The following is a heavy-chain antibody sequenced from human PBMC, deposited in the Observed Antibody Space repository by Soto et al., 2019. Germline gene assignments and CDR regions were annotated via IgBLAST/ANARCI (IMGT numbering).Heavy chain of an antibody. Sequence: HPGGSLRLSCTASGFTFGDYAMTWVRQAPGKGLEWVGFIRSKAYGGTTEYAASVKGRFTISRDDSKSIAYLQMNSLKTEDTAVYYCTRDKWEDSSSYWYWGQGTLVTVSS. D-gene: IGHD3-22*01. CDR1: GFTFGDYA. V-gene: IGHV3-49*04. CDR2: IRSKAYGGTT. J-gene: IGHJ4*02. CDR3: TRDKWEDSSSYWY.